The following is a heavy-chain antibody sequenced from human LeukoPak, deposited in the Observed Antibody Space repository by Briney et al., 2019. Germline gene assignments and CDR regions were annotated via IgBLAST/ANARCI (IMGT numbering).Heavy chain of an antibody. CDR2: MSGSGGST. J-gene: IGHJ6*03. CDR1: GSTFSSYA. Sequence: GGSLRLSCAASGSTFSSYAMSWVRQAPGKGLEWVSTMSGSGGSTYYADSVKGRFTISRDNSKNTLYLQMNSLRAEDTAVYSCAKRRIASPDYYYHYMDVWGKGTTVTVSS. D-gene: IGHD6-6*01. CDR3: AKRRIASPDYYYHYMDV. V-gene: IGHV3-23*01.